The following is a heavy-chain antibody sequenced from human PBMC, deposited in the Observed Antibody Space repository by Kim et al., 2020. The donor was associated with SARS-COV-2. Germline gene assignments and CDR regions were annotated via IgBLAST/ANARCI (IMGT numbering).Heavy chain of an antibody. CDR2: ISSSGSTI. CDR3: ARDLGATNALYGMDV. D-gene: IGHD5-12*01. V-gene: IGHV3-48*03. J-gene: IGHJ6*02. CDR1: GFTFSSYE. Sequence: GGSLRLSCAASGFTFSSYEMNWVRQAPGKGLEWVSYISSSGSTIYYADSVKGRFTISRDNAKNSLYLQMNSLRAEDTAVYYCARDLGATNALYGMDVWGQGTTVTVSS.